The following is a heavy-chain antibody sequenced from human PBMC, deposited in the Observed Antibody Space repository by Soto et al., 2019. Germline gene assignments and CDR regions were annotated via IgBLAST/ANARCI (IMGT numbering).Heavy chain of an antibody. D-gene: IGHD6-13*01. CDR2: MNPINGAT. Sequence: QVQLVQSGAEVQHSGASVKVSCKASGYDFTAYDINWVRQASGQGLEWMGWMNPINGATGSARRCQGRVSMTRNTATGTAYLELTSLRSDDTAVYYCGRGPSPRAPAGGTPYYYAMDVWGQGTTVTVSS. V-gene: IGHV1-8*02. CDR3: GRGPSPRAPAGGTPYYYAMDV. CDR1: GYDFTAYD. J-gene: IGHJ6*02.